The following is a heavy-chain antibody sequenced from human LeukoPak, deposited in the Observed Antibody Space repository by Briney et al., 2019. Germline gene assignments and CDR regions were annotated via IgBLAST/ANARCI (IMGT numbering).Heavy chain of an antibody. J-gene: IGHJ5*02. CDR3: VTGGHYFGT. CDR1: GFTFSNAW. CDR2: IKRKSDSGTP. D-gene: IGHD3-10*01. Sequence: GGSLRLSCAASGFTFSNAWMSWVRQAPGKGLEWVGRIKRKSDSGTPDYAAPVKGRFTISRDDSINTLYLQLNSLKTDDTAVYHCVTGGHYFGTWGQGTLVTVSP. V-gene: IGHV3-15*01.